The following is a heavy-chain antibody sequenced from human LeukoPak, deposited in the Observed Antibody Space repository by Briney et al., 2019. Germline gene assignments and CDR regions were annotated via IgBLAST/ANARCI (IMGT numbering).Heavy chain of an antibody. CDR2: ISASGGST. D-gene: IGHD6-6*01. V-gene: IGHV3-23*01. CDR1: GFIFSNYA. Sequence: GGSLRLFCTTSGFIFSNYAMSWVRQAPGKGLEWVSSISASGGSTYYADSVKGRFTISRDNSKNTLFLQMNSLRVEDTAVYYCAREEYSTSFDYWGQGTLVTVSP. CDR3: AREEYSTSFDY. J-gene: IGHJ4*02.